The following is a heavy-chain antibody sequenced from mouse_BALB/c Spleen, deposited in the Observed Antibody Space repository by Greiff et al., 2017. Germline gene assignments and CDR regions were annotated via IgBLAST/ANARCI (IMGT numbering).Heavy chain of an antibody. CDR3: ARGATVVATNWYFDV. D-gene: IGHD1-1*01. Sequence: EVQRVESGPELVKPGASVKMSCKASGYTLTSYVMHWVKQKPGQGLEWIGYINPYNDGTKYNEKFKGKATLTSDKSSSTAYMELSSLTSEDSAVYYCARGATVVATNWYFDVWGAGTTVTVSS. J-gene: IGHJ1*01. CDR2: INPYNDGT. CDR1: GYTLTSYV. V-gene: IGHV1-14*01.